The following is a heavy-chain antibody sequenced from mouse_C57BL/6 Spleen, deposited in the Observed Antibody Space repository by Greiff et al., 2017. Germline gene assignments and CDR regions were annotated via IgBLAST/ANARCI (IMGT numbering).Heavy chain of an antibody. J-gene: IGHJ1*03. V-gene: IGHV10-3*01. Sequence: EVKLVESGGGLVQPKGSLKLSCAASGFTFNTYAMHWVRQAPGKGLEWVARIRSKSSNYATYYADSVKDRFTISRDDSQSMLYLQMNNLKTEDTAMYYCVRGLGAYYGSSHWYFDVWGTGTTVTVSS. D-gene: IGHD1-1*01. CDR2: IRSKSSNYAT. CDR1: GFTFNTYA. CDR3: VRGLGAYYGSSHWYFDV.